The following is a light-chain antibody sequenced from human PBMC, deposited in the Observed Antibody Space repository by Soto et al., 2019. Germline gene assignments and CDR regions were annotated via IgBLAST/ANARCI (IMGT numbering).Light chain of an antibody. Sequence: DIQLTQSPSFLSASVGDRVTITCRASQGISSYLAWYQQKPGKAPKLLIYDVSTLQSGVPSRFSGSGSVTEFTLRISSLQPEVFATYHCLQLNSYPITFGQGTRLEIK. CDR3: LQLNSYPIT. CDR2: DVS. J-gene: IGKJ5*01. V-gene: IGKV1-9*01. CDR1: QGISSY.